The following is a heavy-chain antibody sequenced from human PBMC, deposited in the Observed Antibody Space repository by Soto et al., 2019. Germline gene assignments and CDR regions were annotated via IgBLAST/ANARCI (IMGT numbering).Heavy chain of an antibody. CDR2: IYSSGST. D-gene: IGHD5-18*01. Sequence: QVQLQESGPGLVKPSETLSLTCTVSGGSISNSYWNWIRQSPGKGLEGIGYIYSSGSTHYNPSLQNRVTISIDTSKNQVSLKVNSVTAADTAVYYCARDHPHSYGVYYFDYWGQGTPVTVSS. J-gene: IGHJ4*02. CDR3: ARDHPHSYGVYYFDY. CDR1: GGSISNSY. V-gene: IGHV4-59*01.